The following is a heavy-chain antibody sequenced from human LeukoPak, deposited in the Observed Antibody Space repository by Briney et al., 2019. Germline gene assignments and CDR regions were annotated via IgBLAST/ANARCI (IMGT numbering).Heavy chain of an antibody. D-gene: IGHD2-15*01. Sequence: GGSLRLSCAASGFTFSSYGMHWVRQAPGKGLEWVAFIRYDGSNKYYADSVKGRFTISRDNSKITLYLRMNSLRAEDTAVYYCAKRSRYCSGGSCYSGGLLSYWGQGTLVTVSS. CDR3: AKRSRYCSGGSCYSGGLLSY. CDR1: GFTFSSYG. CDR2: IRYDGSNK. J-gene: IGHJ4*02. V-gene: IGHV3-30*02.